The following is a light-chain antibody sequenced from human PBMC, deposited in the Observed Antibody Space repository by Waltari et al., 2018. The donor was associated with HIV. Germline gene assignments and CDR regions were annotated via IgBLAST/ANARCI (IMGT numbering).Light chain of an antibody. J-gene: IGKJ2*01. Sequence: DIVMTQTPPSLSVTPGQPASFSCNSSQSLKHTDGKTYLYWYLQRPGQSPQVLIYEVSNRYAGVPDRFSGSGSGTHFTLIIARVEAEDVGSYYCMQSLHLLYTFGQGTKLEIK. CDR3: MQSLHLLYT. CDR2: EVS. CDR1: QSLKHTDGKTY. V-gene: IGKV2D-29*02.